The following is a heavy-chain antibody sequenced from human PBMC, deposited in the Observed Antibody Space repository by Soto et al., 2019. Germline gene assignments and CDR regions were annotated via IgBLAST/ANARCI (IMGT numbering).Heavy chain of an antibody. CDR3: ASAQNWGVRPYNWFDP. V-gene: IGHV1-69*01. D-gene: IGHD7-27*01. CDR1: GGTFSSYA. J-gene: IGHJ5*02. Sequence: QVQLVQSGAEVKKPGSSVKVSCKASGGTFSSYAISWVRQAPGQGLEWMGGIIPIFGTANYAQKFQGRVTITADESTSTAYMELSSLRSENTAVYYCASAQNWGVRPYNWFDPWGQGTLVTVSS. CDR2: IIPIFGTA.